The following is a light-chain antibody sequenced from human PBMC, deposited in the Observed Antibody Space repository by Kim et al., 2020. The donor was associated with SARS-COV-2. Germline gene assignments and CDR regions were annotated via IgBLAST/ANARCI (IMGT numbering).Light chain of an antibody. Sequence: SPGQTASLTCPGDNLGDKYACWYQQRPGQSPVLVIYQDSKRPSGIPERFSGSNSGNTATLTISGTQAMDEADYYCQAWDSSTVVFGGGTQLTVL. J-gene: IGLJ2*01. CDR3: QAWDSSTVV. CDR2: QDS. CDR1: NLGDKY. V-gene: IGLV3-1*01.